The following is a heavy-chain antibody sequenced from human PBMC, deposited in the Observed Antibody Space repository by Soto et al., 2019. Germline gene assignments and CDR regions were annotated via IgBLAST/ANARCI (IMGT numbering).Heavy chain of an antibody. D-gene: IGHD3-10*01. V-gene: IGHV1-18*01. CDR1: GYTFTSYG. Sequence: ASVKVSCKASGYTFTSYGISWVRQAPGQGLEWMGWISAYNGNTNYAQKLQGRVTMTTNTSTSTAYMELRSLRSDDTAVYYCARVLLWFGELVQADYWGQGTLVTVS. J-gene: IGHJ4*02. CDR3: ARVLLWFGELVQADY. CDR2: ISAYNGNT.